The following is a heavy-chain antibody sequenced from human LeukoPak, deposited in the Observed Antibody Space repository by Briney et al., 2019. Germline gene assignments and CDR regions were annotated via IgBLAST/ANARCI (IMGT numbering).Heavy chain of an antibody. V-gene: IGHV3-64*02. CDR1: GFTFSSYV. D-gene: IGHD5-18*01. Sequence: PGGSLRLSCAASGFTFSSYVMHWVRQAPGKGLEYVSGISTNGGSTYYADSVKGRFTISRDNSKNTLFLQMGGLRAEDMAVYYCARGGGRNTTMVWAFDYWGQGTLVTVSS. J-gene: IGHJ4*02. CDR2: ISTNGGST. CDR3: ARGGGRNTTMVWAFDY.